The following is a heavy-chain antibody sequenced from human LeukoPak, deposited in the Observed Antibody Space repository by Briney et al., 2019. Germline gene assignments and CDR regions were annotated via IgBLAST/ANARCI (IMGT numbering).Heavy chain of an antibody. CDR2: IYPGDSDT. CDR1: GYDFSTYW. J-gene: IGHJ3*02. Sequence: GESLKISCKGSGYDFSTYWIGWVRQMPGQGLEWMGIIYPGDSDTRNSPSLQGQVTISADKSISTVYLQWSSLKASDTAMYYCARDGPVPATADALDIWGQGTMVTVSS. D-gene: IGHD2-2*01. V-gene: IGHV5-51*01. CDR3: ARDGPVPATADALDI.